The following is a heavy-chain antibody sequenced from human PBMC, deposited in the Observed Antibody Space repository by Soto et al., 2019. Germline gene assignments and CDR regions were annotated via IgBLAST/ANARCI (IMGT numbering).Heavy chain of an antibody. D-gene: IGHD2-15*01. V-gene: IGHV3-48*01. Sequence: GGSLRLSCAASGFSLSDYSMNWVRQSPGKGLEWLSYISSTSDTIYYADSVKGRFTISRDNAENSLFLQMSSLRAEDTAVYYCARDHPVAVAAAGFDYWGQGTLVTVSS. CDR3: ARDHPVAVAAAGFDY. CDR2: ISSTSDTI. CDR1: GFSLSDYS. J-gene: IGHJ4*02.